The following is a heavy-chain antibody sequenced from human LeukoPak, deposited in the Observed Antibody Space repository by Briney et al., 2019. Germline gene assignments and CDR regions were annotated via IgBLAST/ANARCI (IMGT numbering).Heavy chain of an antibody. CDR2: ISSSSSTI. Sequence: GGSLRLSCAASGFTFSSYSMNGVRQAPGKGLEWVSYISSSSSTIYYAASVKGRFTISRDNAKNSLYLQMNSLRAEDTAVYYCARDVYYYDSSGYYHLFDYWGQGTLVTVSS. CDR3: ARDVYYYDSSGYYHLFDY. D-gene: IGHD3-22*01. CDR1: GFTFSSYS. J-gene: IGHJ4*02. V-gene: IGHV3-48*01.